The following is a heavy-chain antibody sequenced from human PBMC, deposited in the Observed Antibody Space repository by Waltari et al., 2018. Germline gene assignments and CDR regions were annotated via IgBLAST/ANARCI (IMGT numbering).Heavy chain of an antibody. D-gene: IGHD6-6*01. V-gene: IGHV7-4-1*02. J-gene: IGHJ3*02. Sequence: QVQLVQPGSELKNPGASVKVSCKASGYTLSDNELHWVRQAPGQGLEGMGWINTRSAIPTYAHGFRGLGRFVFSLDTSVSTGYLQSNSLKSEDTAEYFCAGHSGSSLGDVLDIWGQGTVVTVS. CDR3: AGHSGSSLGDVLDI. CDR1: GYTLSDNE. CDR2: INTRSAIP.